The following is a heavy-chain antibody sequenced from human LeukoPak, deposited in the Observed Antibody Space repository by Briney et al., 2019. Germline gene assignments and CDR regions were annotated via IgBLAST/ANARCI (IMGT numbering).Heavy chain of an antibody. CDR2: IYYSGTT. CDR3: ARYEYQLNSFDY. Sequence: PSETLSLTCTVSGGSINSYYWSWIRQPPGKGLEWIGCIYYSGTTNYNPSLRSRVTMSVDTSKNQFSLKLSSVTAADTAVYYCARYEYQLNSFDYWGQGTLVTVSS. D-gene: IGHD2-2*01. CDR1: GGSINSYY. J-gene: IGHJ4*02. V-gene: IGHV4-59*12.